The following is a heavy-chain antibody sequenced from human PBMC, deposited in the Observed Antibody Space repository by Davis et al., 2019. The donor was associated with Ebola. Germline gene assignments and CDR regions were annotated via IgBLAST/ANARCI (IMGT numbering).Heavy chain of an antibody. Sequence: GGSLRLSCAASGFTFSSYEMNWVRQAPGKGLEWVSYISSSGSTIYYADSVKGRFTISRDNSKNTVSLQMNSLRAEDTAMYYCARGDGYNYFDSWGQGTLVTVSS. CDR1: GFTFSSYE. D-gene: IGHD5-24*01. CDR2: ISSSGSTI. CDR3: ARGDGYNYFDS. V-gene: IGHV3-48*03. J-gene: IGHJ4*02.